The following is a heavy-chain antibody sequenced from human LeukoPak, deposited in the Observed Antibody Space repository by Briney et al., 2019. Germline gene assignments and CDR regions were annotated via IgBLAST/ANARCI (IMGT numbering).Heavy chain of an antibody. Sequence: PSETLSLTCTLSGGSITTTGDYWGWIRQPPGKGLEWIGSVDYSGSTYYNPSLESRVTISADTSKNQFSLRLSSVTAADTAVYYCAREDGYNMDDAFDIWGQGTMVSVSS. CDR3: AREDGYNMDDAFDI. J-gene: IGHJ3*02. CDR1: GGSITTTGDY. CDR2: VDYSGST. V-gene: IGHV4-39*01. D-gene: IGHD5-24*01.